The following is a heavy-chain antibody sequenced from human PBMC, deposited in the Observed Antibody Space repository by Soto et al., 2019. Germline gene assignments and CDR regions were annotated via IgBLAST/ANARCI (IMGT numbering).Heavy chain of an antibody. J-gene: IGHJ4*02. CDR2: ISSSGSTI. CDR1: GFTFSSYE. V-gene: IGHV3-48*03. CDR3: AREARWLLDY. Sequence: EVQLVESGGGLVQPGGSLRLSCAASGFTFSSYEMNWVRQAQGKGLEWVSYISSSGSTIYYADSVKGRFTISRDNAKNSLYLQMNSLRAEDTAVYYCAREARWLLDYCGQGTLVTVSS. D-gene: IGHD3-22*01.